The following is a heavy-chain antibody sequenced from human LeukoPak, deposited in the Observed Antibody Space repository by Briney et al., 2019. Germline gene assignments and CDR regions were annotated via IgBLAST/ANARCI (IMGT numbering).Heavy chain of an antibody. J-gene: IGHJ4*02. V-gene: IGHV3-53*01. CDR3: ARGVGTTLSHFDC. Sequence: PGGSLRLSCAASGFTISSNYMSWVRQAPGKGLECVSVIYSGGSAFYADSVKGRFAISRDNSKNTVYLQMNRLRAEDTAAYYCARGVGTTLSHFDCWGQGTLVSVSS. D-gene: IGHD1-1*01. CDR1: GFTISSNY. CDR2: IYSGGSA.